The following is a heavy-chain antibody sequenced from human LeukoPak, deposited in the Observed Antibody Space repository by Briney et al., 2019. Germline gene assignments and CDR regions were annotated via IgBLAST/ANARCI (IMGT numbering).Heavy chain of an antibody. V-gene: IGHV1-69*13. CDR1: GGTFSSYA. CDR3: ARAGITIFGVVIKNDAFDI. CDR2: IIPIFGTA. D-gene: IGHD3-3*01. Sequence: ASVKVSCKASGGTFSSYAISWVRQAPGQGLEWMGGIIPIFGTANYAQKFQGRVTITADESTSTAYMELSSLRSEDTAVYYCARAGITIFGVVIKNDAFDIWGQGTMVTVSS. J-gene: IGHJ3*02.